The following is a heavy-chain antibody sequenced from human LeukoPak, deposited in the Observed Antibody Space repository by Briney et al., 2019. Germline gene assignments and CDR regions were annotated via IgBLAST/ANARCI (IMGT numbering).Heavy chain of an antibody. CDR3: ARVLSDCRQRYCSSTSSPDYYYMDV. V-gene: IGHV3-21*01. CDR2: ISSTSRSYI. J-gene: IGHJ6*03. Sequence: GGSLRLSCAASGFTFRTSGMNWVRQAPGKGLEWVSSISSTSRSYIYYADSVKGRFTISRDNAKNSLYLQMNSLRAEDTAVYYCARVLSDCRQRYCSSTSSPDYYYMDVWGKGTTVTVSS. CDR1: GFTFRTSG. D-gene: IGHD2-2*01.